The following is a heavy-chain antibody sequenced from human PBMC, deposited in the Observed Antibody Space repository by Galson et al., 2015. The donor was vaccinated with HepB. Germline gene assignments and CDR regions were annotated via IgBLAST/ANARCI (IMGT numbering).Heavy chain of an antibody. CDR3: AGDMVRGVKLRDY. J-gene: IGHJ4*02. V-gene: IGHV3-30-3*01. CDR2: ISYDGSNK. Sequence: SLRLSCAASGFTFSSYAMHWVRQAPGKGLEWVAVISYDGSNKYYADSVKGRFTISRDNSKNTLYLQMNSLRAEDTAVYYCAGDMVRGVKLRDYWGQGTLVTVSP. CDR1: GFTFSSYA. D-gene: IGHD3-10*01.